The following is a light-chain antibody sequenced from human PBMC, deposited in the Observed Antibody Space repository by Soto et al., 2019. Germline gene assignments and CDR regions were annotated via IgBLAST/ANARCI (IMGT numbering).Light chain of an antibody. CDR2: GNS. CDR3: QSHDNSLSGFYV. Sequence: QSVLTQPPSVSGAPGQRVTISCTGSSSNIGAGYDVHWYQQLPGTAPKLLIYGNSNRPSGVPDRFSGSKSGTSASPAITGLQAEDEADYSCQSHDNSLSGFYVFGTGTKGTVL. J-gene: IGLJ1*01. CDR1: SSNIGAGYD. V-gene: IGLV1-40*01.